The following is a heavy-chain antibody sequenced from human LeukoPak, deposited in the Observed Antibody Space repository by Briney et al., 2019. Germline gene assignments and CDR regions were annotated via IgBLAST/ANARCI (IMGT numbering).Heavy chain of an antibody. CDR3: SSSWYNGDY. J-gene: IGHJ4*02. CDR1: GFTFSSYE. D-gene: IGHD6-13*01. Sequence: GGSLRLSCAASGFTFSSYEMNWVRQAPGKGLEWVSYISSSGSTIYYADSVKGRFTTSRDNAKNSLYLQMNSLRAEDTAVYYCSSSWYNGDYWGQGTLVTVSS. CDR2: ISSSGSTI. V-gene: IGHV3-48*03.